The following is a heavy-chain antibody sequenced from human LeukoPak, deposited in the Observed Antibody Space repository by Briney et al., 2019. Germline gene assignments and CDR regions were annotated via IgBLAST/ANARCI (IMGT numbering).Heavy chain of an antibody. Sequence: SETLSLTCTVSGGSISSYYWSWIRQPAGKGLEWIGRIYTSGSSNYNPSLKSRVTMSVDTSKNQFSLKLSSVTAADTAVYYCARGGYYDSSGYGFDYWGQGTLVTVSS. J-gene: IGHJ4*02. V-gene: IGHV4-4*07. CDR3: ARGGYYDSSGYGFDY. CDR1: GGSISSYY. D-gene: IGHD3-22*01. CDR2: IYTSGSS.